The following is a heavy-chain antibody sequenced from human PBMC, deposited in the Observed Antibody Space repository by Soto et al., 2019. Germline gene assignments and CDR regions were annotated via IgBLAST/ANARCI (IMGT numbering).Heavy chain of an antibody. CDR1: GFTFSSYG. V-gene: IGHV3-30*18. CDR2: ISYDGSNK. D-gene: IGHD3-10*01. J-gene: IGHJ6*02. CDR3: AKQPMVRGVGGYYYYYGMDV. Sequence: RRLSCAASGFTFSSYGMHWVRQAPGKGLEWVAVISYDGSNKYYADSVKGRFTISRDNSKNTLYLQMNSLRAEDTAVYYCAKQPMVRGVGGYYYYYGMDVWGQGTTVTVSS.